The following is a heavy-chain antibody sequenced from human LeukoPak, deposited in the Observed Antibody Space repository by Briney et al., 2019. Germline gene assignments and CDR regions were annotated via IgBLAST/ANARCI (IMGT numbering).Heavy chain of an antibody. J-gene: IGHJ6*03. CDR2: MNPNSGNT. V-gene: IGHV1-8*01. CDR1: GYTSTSYD. CDR3: ARGPPQSWQQQLVPWGYYYYYYMDV. D-gene: IGHD6-13*01. Sequence: ASVKVSCKASGYTSTSYDINWVRQATGQGLEWMGWMNPNSGNTGYAQKFQGRVTMTRNTSISTAYMELSSLRSEDTAVYYCARGPPQSWQQQLVPWGYYYYYYMDVWGKGTTVTVSS.